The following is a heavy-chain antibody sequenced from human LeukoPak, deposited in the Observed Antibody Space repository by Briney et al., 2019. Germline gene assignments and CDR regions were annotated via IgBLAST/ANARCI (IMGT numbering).Heavy chain of an antibody. J-gene: IGHJ6*03. CDR1: GGSISSYY. Sequence: KPSETLSLTCTVSGGSISSYYWSWIRQPAGKGLEWIGRIYTSGTTNYNPSLKSRVTISVDTSKNQFSLKLSSVTAADTAVYYCARHDASGSYYYYYYMDVWGKGTTVTVSS. CDR3: ARHDASGSYYYYYYMDV. D-gene: IGHD3-3*01. CDR2: IYTSGTT. V-gene: IGHV4-4*07.